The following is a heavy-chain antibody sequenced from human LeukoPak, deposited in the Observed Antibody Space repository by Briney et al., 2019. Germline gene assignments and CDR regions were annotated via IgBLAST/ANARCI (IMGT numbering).Heavy chain of an antibody. D-gene: IGHD2-21*02. CDR3: ARQASCAGNCYPHFDF. J-gene: IGHJ4*02. V-gene: IGHV4-34*01. Sequence: SETLSLTCAVYGGSFSGYYWSWIRQPPGKGLEWIGNIYYGGSTYYNPSLKSRLTISIDTSKNQFSLKLRSATAADTAVYYCARQASCAGNCYPHFDFWGQGTLVTVSS. CDR1: GGSFSGYY. CDR2: IYYGGST.